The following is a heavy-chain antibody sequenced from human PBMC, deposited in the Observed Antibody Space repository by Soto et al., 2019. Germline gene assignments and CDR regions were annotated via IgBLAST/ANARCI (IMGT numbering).Heavy chain of an antibody. CDR3: ARGVGGNDYYYYGMDV. CDR2: IYHSGST. Sequence: SETLSLTCAVSGGSISSGGYSWSWIRQPPGKGLEWIGYIYHSGSTYYNPSLKSRVTISVDRSKNQFSLKLSSVTAADTAVYYCARGVGGNDYYYYGMDVWGQGTTVTVSS. CDR1: GGSISSGGYS. J-gene: IGHJ6*02. D-gene: IGHD2-15*01. V-gene: IGHV4-30-2*01.